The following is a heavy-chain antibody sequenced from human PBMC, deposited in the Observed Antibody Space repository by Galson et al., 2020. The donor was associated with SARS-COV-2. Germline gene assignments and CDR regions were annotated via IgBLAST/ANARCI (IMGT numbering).Heavy chain of an antibody. V-gene: IGHV3-30*18. J-gene: IGHJ4*02. CDR1: GFTFRSYG. D-gene: IGHD3-3*01. CDR2: ISYDGSTK. Sequence: GGSLRLSCAASGFTFRSYGMHWVRQAPGKGLEWVAVISYDGSTKYYADSVKGRFTISRDNSKNTLYLQMNSLRAEDTAVYYCAKGADYDFWSGPRGLIDYWGQGTLVTVSS. CDR3: AKGADYDFWSGPRGLIDY.